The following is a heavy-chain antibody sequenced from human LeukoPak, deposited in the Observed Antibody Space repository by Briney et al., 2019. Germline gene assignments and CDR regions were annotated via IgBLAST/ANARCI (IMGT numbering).Heavy chain of an antibody. D-gene: IGHD2-2*01. CDR3: ATSRTLDY. V-gene: IGHV3-21*01. J-gene: IGHJ4*02. CDR2: ITTSSSYT. Sequence: GGSLRLSCEASGFSFSSYNMDWVRQTPGKGLEWISSITTSSSYTFYGDSVKGRFTISRDNARNSLYLQMNSLRAADTAVYYCATSRTLDYWGQGTLVTVSS. CDR1: GFSFSSYN.